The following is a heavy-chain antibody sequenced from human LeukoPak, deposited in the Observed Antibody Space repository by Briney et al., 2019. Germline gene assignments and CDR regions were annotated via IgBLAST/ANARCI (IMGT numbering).Heavy chain of an antibody. CDR3: ARVSGSGTALDAFDI. CDR2: MYHSGST. CDR1: GYSISSGHY. V-gene: IGHV4-38-2*01. J-gene: IGHJ3*02. D-gene: IGHD1-1*01. Sequence: PSETLSLTCAVSGYSISSGHYWGWIRQPPGKGLEWIGSMYHSGSTYFNPSLKSRVTISVDTSKNQFSLTLSSVTAAGTAVYFCARVSGSGTALDAFDIWGQGTMVIVSS.